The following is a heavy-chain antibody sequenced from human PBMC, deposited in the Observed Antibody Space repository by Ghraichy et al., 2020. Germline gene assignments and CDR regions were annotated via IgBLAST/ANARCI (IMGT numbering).Heavy chain of an antibody. CDR1: GFTFSRNA. Sequence: GGSLRLSCSASGFTFSRNAMHWVRQTPEKGLDYVSGINNNGDSTYYADSVKGRFTISRDNSKSTLYLEMNSLRVEDTAVYHCVQDWVAGLAPRHFDNWGQGTLVTVSS. CDR3: VQDWVAGLAPRHFDN. J-gene: IGHJ4*02. V-gene: IGHV3-64D*06. D-gene: IGHD2-15*01. CDR2: INNNGDST.